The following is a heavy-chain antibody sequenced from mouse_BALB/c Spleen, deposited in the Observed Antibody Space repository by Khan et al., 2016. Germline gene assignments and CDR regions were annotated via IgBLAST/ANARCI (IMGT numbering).Heavy chain of an antibody. CDR3: ASWSSYFDY. Sequence: QAQLQQPGPELVRPGTSVKMSCKASGYTFTTYWIHWVKQRPGQGLEWIGMVDPSSGESRVIQKFDDKATLNVDRSSNTAYMQLSSLTSEDSAVYYVASWSSYFDYWGQGSTLTVSS. CDR1: GYTFTTYW. CDR2: VDPSSGES. J-gene: IGHJ2*01. V-gene: IGHV1S127*01.